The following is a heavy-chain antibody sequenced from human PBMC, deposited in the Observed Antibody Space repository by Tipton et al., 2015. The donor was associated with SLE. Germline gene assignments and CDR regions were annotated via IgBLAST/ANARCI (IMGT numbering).Heavy chain of an antibody. D-gene: IGHD3-3*01. J-gene: IGHJ4*02. CDR2: IYYSGST. CDR3: ARHGMVHPDYFDY. CDR1: GGPISSGGYY. V-gene: IGHV4-61*09. Sequence: TLSLTCTVSGGPISSGGYYWSWIRQPAGKGLEWIGHIYYSGSTNYNPSLKSRVTISVDTSKNQFSLKLTSVTAADTAVYYCARHGMVHPDYFDYWGQGTLVTVSS.